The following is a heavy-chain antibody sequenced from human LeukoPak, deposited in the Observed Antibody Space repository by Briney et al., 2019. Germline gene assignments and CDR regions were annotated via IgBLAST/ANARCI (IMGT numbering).Heavy chain of an antibody. CDR2: IYPGDSDT. V-gene: IGHV5-51*01. D-gene: IGHD2-15*01. CDR3: ARRRGSGGSWNAYYYSGMDV. J-gene: IGHJ6*02. CDR1: GYSFTNYW. Sequence: GESLKISCKGSGYSFTNYWIGWVRQMPGKGLEWMGIIYPGDSDTRYSPSFQGQVTISADKSITTAYLQWSSLKASDTAMYYCARRRGSGGSWNAYYYSGMDVWGQGTSVTVSS.